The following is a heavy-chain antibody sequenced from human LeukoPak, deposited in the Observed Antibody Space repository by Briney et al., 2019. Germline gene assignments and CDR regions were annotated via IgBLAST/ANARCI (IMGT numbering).Heavy chain of an antibody. Sequence: ASVKVSCKASGHTFTGYYMHWVRQAPGQGLEWMGWINPNSGGTNYAQKFQGRVTMTRDTSISTAYMELSRLRSDDTAVYYCATEEIPRYDYVWGSYRRPIDYWGQGTLVTVSS. J-gene: IGHJ4*02. CDR3: ATEEIPRYDYVWGSYRRPIDY. V-gene: IGHV1-2*02. D-gene: IGHD3-16*02. CDR2: INPNSGGT. CDR1: GHTFTGYY.